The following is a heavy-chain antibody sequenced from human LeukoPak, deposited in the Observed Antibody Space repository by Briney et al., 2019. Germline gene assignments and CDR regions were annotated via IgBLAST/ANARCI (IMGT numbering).Heavy chain of an antibody. J-gene: IGHJ3*02. Sequence: ASVKVSCKASGYTFTSYDINWVRQATGQGREWMGWMNPNSGNTGYAQKFQGRVTMTRNTSISTAYMELSSLRSEDTAVYYCAGVIGQWLGTGAFDIWGQGTMVTVSS. CDR3: AGVIGQWLGTGAFDI. CDR2: MNPNSGNT. D-gene: IGHD6-19*01. CDR1: GYTFTSYD. V-gene: IGHV1-8*01.